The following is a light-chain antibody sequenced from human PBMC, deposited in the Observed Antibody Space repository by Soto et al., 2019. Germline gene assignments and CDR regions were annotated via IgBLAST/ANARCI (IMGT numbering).Light chain of an antibody. CDR1: SNDVGKYKF. J-gene: IGLJ3*02. Sequence: QSALTQPASVSGSPGQSISISCTGTSNDVGKYKFVSWYQQHPGKAPKLIIYEATKRPSGVSNRFSGSKSGNTASLTISGLQAEDEAEYYCCSHAGSGTLVFGGGTKLTVL. CDR2: EAT. V-gene: IGLV2-23*01. CDR3: CSHAGSGTLV.